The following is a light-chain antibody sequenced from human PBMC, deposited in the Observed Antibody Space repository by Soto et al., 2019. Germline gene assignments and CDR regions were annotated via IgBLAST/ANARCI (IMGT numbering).Light chain of an antibody. J-gene: IGLJ1*01. CDR2: DLT. V-gene: IGLV2-14*01. CDR1: SGDVGGHKY. CDR3: TSYTTSLYV. Sequence: ALTQPASVSGSPGQSITISCSGSSGDVGGHKYVSWYQQHPGKAPKLIIYDLTNRPSGVSNRFSGSKSGNTASLTISGLQAEDEADYYCTSYTTSLYVFGSGTKLTVL.